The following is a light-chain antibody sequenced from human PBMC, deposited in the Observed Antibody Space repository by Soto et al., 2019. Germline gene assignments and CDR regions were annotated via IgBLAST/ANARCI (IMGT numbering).Light chain of an antibody. V-gene: IGKV3-15*01. Sequence: EMVVTQSPATLSVSPGERATLSCRASQAVSSNLAWYQQKPGQAPSLLIYGASTRATGTPARFSGSGSGTEFPLTISSLQSEDYAVYFCQQYIRWPLTFGGGTKVEI. CDR3: QQYIRWPLT. CDR2: GAS. CDR1: QAVSSN. J-gene: IGKJ4*01.